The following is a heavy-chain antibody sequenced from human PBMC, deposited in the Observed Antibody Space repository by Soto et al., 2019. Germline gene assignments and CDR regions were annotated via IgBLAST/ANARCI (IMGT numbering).Heavy chain of an antibody. J-gene: IGHJ4*02. Sequence: PGGSLRLSCAASGFTFTSHPMTWVRQAPGKGLEWVSTITVDGAGTYYAASVRGRFAVSRDNSKNTLYLQMNSLRAEDTALYYCTSYAFIGAPKAGAFDYWGQGSLVTVSS. CDR3: TSYAFIGAPKAGAFDY. V-gene: IGHV3-23*01. CDR1: GFTFTSHP. D-gene: IGHD3-3*01. CDR2: ITVDGAGT.